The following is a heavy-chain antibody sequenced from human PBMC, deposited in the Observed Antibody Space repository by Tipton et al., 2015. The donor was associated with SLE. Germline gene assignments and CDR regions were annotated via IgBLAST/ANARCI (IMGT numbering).Heavy chain of an antibody. Sequence: TLSLTCTVSGGSISSHYWSWIRQPPGKGLEWIGYIYYSGSTNYNPSLKSRVTISVDTSKNQFSLKLSSVTAADTAVYYCARFYSSSWSNDAFDIWGQGTMVTVSS. J-gene: IGHJ3*02. D-gene: IGHD6-13*01. V-gene: IGHV4-59*11. CDR2: IYYSGST. CDR1: GGSISSHY. CDR3: ARFYSSSWSNDAFDI.